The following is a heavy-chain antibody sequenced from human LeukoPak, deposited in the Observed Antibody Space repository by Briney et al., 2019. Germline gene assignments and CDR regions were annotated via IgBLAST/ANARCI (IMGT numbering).Heavy chain of an antibody. D-gene: IGHD1-14*01. CDR2: INPNSGGT. V-gene: IGHV1-2*06. CDR1: GYTFTGYY. Sequence: ASVKVSCKASGYTFTGYYMHWVRQAPGQGLEWMGRINPNSGGTNYAQKFQGRVTMTRDTSISTAYVELSRLRSDDTAVYYCARDLGTYDYYYYGMDVWGQGTTVTVSS. CDR3: ARDLGTYDYYYYGMDV. J-gene: IGHJ6*02.